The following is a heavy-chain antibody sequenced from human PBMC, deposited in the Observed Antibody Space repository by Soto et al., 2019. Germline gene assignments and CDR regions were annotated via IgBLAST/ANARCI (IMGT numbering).Heavy chain of an antibody. CDR2: IIPIFGTP. D-gene: IGHD6-13*01. CDR3: ASPGCSSSWYLPYGMDV. Sequence: SVKVSCKASGGTFSSYAISWVRQAPGQGLEWMGGIIPIFGTPNYAQKFQSRVTITADESTSTAYLELSSLRSQDTAVYYCASPGCSSSWYLPYGMDVWG. J-gene: IGHJ6*02. CDR1: GGTFSSYA. V-gene: IGHV1-69*13.